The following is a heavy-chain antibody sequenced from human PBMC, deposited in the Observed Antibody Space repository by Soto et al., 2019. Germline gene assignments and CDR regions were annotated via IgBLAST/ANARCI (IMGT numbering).Heavy chain of an antibody. CDR2: IDASSTHI. J-gene: IGHJ5*02. CDR1: GFSFSTYN. Sequence: GGSLRLSCAASGFSFSTYNMNWVRQAPGKGLEWVSSIDASSTHIYYADSVKGRFTISRDNGKSSLYLQMDGLRAEDTALYYCVRQQYDFLVDPWGQGTLVTVSS. D-gene: IGHD3-16*01. CDR3: VRQQYDFLVDP. V-gene: IGHV3-21*01.